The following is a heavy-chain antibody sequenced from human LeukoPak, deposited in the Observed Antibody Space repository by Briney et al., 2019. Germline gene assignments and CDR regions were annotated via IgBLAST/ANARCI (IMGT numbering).Heavy chain of an antibody. V-gene: IGHV4-34*01. Sequence: KPSETLSLTCAVYGGSFTGYYWSWIRQSPGKGLQWIAEVNHRGDTNYNPSVKGRVTISVDTPKNQFSLKVTSLTAADTAVYYCARGPTISETGYFDYWGQGTLVTVSS. J-gene: IGHJ4*03. CDR2: VNHRGDT. CDR3: ARGPTISETGYFDY. CDR1: GGSFTGYY. D-gene: IGHD1-1*01.